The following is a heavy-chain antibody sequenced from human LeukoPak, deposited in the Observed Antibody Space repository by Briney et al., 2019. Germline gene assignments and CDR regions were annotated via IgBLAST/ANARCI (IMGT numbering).Heavy chain of an antibody. Sequence: GGSLRLSRATSGFAFSSSSMSWVRQAPGKGLEWVSTISGAGGSSWYAESVKGRFSISRDNSMNSVSLQMSSLRVEDTAIYYCTKDDSSSWYDYFFDCWGQGTLVTVCS. CDR1: GFAFSSSS. CDR3: TKDDSSSWYDYFFDC. D-gene: IGHD6-13*01. V-gene: IGHV3-23*01. CDR2: ISGAGGSS. J-gene: IGHJ4*02.